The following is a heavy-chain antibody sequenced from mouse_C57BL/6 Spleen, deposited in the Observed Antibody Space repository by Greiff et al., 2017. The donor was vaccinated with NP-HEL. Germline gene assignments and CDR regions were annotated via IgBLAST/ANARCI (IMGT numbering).Heavy chain of an antibody. D-gene: IGHD2-13*01. CDR1: GFTFSDYY. CDR2: ISNGGGST. CDR3: ASRGRLYYAMDY. J-gene: IGHJ4*01. Sequence: EVQGVESGGGLVQPGGSLKLSCAASGFTFSDYYMYWVRQTPEKRLEWVAYISNGGGSTYYPDTVKGRFTISRDNAKNTLYLQMSRLKSEDTAMYYCASRGRLYYAMDYWGQGTSVTVSS. V-gene: IGHV5-12*01.